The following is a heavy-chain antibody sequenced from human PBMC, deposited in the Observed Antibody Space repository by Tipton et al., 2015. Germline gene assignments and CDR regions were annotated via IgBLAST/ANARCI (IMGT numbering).Heavy chain of an antibody. CDR1: GGSVSSGSYY. Sequence: TLFLTCTVSGGSVSSGSYYWSWIRQPPGKGLEWIGYISYTETSHYNASLKSRVTISIDTSKNQFSLKLSSVTAADTAVYYCARARGRHGGLFDSWGQGILVTVSS. CDR2: ISYTETS. CDR3: ARARGRHGGLFDS. D-gene: IGHD4-23*01. V-gene: IGHV4-61*01. J-gene: IGHJ4*02.